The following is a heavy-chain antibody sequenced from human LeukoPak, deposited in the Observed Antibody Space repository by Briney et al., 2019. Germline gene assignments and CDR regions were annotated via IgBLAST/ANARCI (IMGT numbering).Heavy chain of an antibody. CDR1: GFTFSNYA. CDR3: ARRGYSYGSYFFDY. D-gene: IGHD5-18*01. CDR2: ISDDGSNK. Sequence: PGRSLRLSCAASGFTFSNYAMHWVRQAPGKGLEWVAVISDDGSNKYYGDSVKGRFTISRDNSKNTVYLQMNSLRAEDTAVYYCARRGYSYGSYFFDYWGQGTLVTVSS. J-gene: IGHJ4*02. V-gene: IGHV3-30*03.